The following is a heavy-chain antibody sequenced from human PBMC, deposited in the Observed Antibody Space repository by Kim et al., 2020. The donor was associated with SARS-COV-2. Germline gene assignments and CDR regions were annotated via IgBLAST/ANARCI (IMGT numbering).Heavy chain of an antibody. Sequence: GGSLRLSCAASGFTFSSYKMNWVRQAPGKGLEWVSAIGSGSGYLYYADSVKGRLTISRDNAKNSLYLQMNSLRAEDTAVYYCAREDNSGFRWGQGTLVTVSS. J-gene: IGHJ4*02. D-gene: IGHD3-22*01. CDR1: GFTFSSYK. CDR2: IGSGSGYL. CDR3: AREDNSGFR. V-gene: IGHV3-21*01.